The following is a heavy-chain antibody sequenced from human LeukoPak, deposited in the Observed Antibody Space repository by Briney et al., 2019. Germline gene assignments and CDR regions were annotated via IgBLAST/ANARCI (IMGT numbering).Heavy chain of an antibody. CDR1: GGTFNNFA. CDR2: IFPVFGTP. V-gene: IGHV1-69*13. Sequence: SVKVSCKASGGTFNNFAICWVRQAPGQGLEWTGGIFPVFGTPTYAQKFQGRVTITADESTRTAHMELSSLRSDDTAVYYCARGPHTSSWYKHAFDIWAQGTMVTVSS. D-gene: IGHD6-13*01. J-gene: IGHJ3*02. CDR3: ARGPHTSSWYKHAFDI.